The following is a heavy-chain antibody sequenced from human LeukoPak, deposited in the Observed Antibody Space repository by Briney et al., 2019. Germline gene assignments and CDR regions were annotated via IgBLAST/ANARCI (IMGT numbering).Heavy chain of an antibody. CDR3: ATGEGDCSSTSCYTAFDI. D-gene: IGHD2-2*02. V-gene: IGHV1-24*01. CDR1: GYTLTELS. J-gene: IGHJ3*02. CDR2: FDPEDGET. Sequence: ASVKVSCKVSGYTLTELSMHWVRQAPGKGLEWMGGFDPEDGETIYAQKFQGRVTMTEDTSTDTAYMELSSLRSEDTAVYYCATGEGDCSSTSCYTAFDIWGQGTMVTVSS.